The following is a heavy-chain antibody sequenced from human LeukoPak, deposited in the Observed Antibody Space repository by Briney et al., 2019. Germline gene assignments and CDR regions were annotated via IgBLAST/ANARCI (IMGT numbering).Heavy chain of an antibody. J-gene: IGHJ4*02. Sequence: SETLSLTCTVSGGSISSSSYYWGWIRQPPGKGLEWIGSIYYSGSTYYNPSLKSRVTISVDTTKNQFSLKLSSVTAADTAVYYCARINYYDSSGYYSTFDYWGQRTLVTVSS. V-gene: IGHV4-39*07. CDR3: ARINYYDSSGYYSTFDY. CDR2: IYYSGST. D-gene: IGHD3-22*01. CDR1: GGSISSSSYY.